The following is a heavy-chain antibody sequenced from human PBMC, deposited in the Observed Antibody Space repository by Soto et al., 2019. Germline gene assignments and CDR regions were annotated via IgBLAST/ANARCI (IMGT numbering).Heavy chain of an antibody. J-gene: IGHJ6*02. D-gene: IGHD6-19*01. Sequence: GGSLRLSCAASGFTFSSYAMHWVRQAPGKGLEWVAVISYDGSNKYYADSVKGRFTISRDNSKNTLYLQMNSLRAEDTAVYYCARATGSSSGWYARGYYYYYYGMDVWGQGTTVTVSS. CDR3: ARATGSSSGWYARGYYYYYYGMDV. CDR1: GFTFSSYA. CDR2: ISYDGSNK. V-gene: IGHV3-30-3*01.